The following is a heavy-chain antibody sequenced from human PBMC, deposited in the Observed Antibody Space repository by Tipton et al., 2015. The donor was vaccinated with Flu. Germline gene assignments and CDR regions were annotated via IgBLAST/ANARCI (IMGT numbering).Heavy chain of an antibody. D-gene: IGHD4-11*01. Sequence: TLSLTCTVSGGSISSYYWSWIRQPPGKGLEWIGNIHREGNSYYSPSLKSRVTMSIDRSKNQFSLEMRSVTASDTAVYYCARRDYSNYVSDPKNWFNSWGLGTLVTVSS. V-gene: IGHV4-59*04. J-gene: IGHJ5*01. CDR1: GGSISSYY. CDR2: IHREGNS. CDR3: ARRDYSNYVSDPKNWFNS.